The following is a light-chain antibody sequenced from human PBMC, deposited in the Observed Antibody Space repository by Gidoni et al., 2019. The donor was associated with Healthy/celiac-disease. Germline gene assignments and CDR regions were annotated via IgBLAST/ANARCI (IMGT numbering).Light chain of an antibody. CDR2: GAS. CDR3: QQYGSSPWT. J-gene: IGKJ1*01. V-gene: IGKV3-20*01. CDR1: QSISNSY. Sequence: ELVLTQSPGTLSLSPGERATLSCRASQSISNSYLAWYQQNPGQAPRPLIYGASGRATGVPDRFSGSGSGTDFTLTISRLEPEDFAVYYCQQYGSSPWTFGQGTKVEIK.